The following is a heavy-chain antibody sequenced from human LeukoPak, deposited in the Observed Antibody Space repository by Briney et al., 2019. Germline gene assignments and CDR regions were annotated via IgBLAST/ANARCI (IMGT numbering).Heavy chain of an antibody. D-gene: IGHD2-8*02. CDR3: ARVPSYCTGGVCYGPSDY. CDR1: GYTFTSYD. J-gene: IGHJ4*02. V-gene: IGHV1-8*01. CDR2: MNPNSGNT. Sequence: ASVKVSCKASGYTFTSYDINWVRQATGQGLEWMGWMNPNSGNTGYAQKFQGRVTMTRNTSISTAYMELSSLRSEDTAVYYCARVPSYCTGGVCYGPSDYWGQRTLVTVSS.